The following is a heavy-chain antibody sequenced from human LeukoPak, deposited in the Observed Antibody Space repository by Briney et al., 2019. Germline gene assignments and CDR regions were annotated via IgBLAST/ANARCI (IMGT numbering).Heavy chain of an antibody. V-gene: IGHV3-74*01. Sequence: PGGSLRLSCAASGFTFSSHWMHWVRQPPGRGLVWVSGMSTDGSDRRYADSVNGRFTISRDNDKNTLYLQMNSLRAEDTAVYYCAKEIPPVIVGATAYWGQGTRVTVS. CDR2: MSTDGSDR. D-gene: IGHD1-26*01. J-gene: IGHJ4*02. CDR1: GFTFSSHW. CDR3: AKEIPPVIVGATAY.